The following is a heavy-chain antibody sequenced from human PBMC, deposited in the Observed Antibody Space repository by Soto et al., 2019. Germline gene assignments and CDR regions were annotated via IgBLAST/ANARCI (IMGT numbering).Heavy chain of an antibody. CDR2: ISWNSGGI. Sequence: GGSLRLSCAASGFTFDDYAMHWVRQAPGKGLEWVSGISWNSGGIGYADSVKGRFTISRDNAKNSLYLQMNSLRAEDTALYYCAKGYCTNGVCYPPGMDVWGQGTTVTVSS. CDR3: AKGYCTNGVCYPPGMDV. V-gene: IGHV3-9*01. CDR1: GFTFDDYA. D-gene: IGHD2-8*01. J-gene: IGHJ6*02.